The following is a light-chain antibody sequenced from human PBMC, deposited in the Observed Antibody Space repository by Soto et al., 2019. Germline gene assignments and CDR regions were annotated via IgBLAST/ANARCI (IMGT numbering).Light chain of an antibody. V-gene: IGKV3-20*01. CDR1: QSVSSSY. J-gene: IGKJ1*01. Sequence: EIVLTQSPGTLSLSPGERATLSCRASQSVSSSYLAWYQQKPGQTPRLLIYGASSRATGIPDRFSGSGSGTGLTLTISRLEPEDFAVYYCQQYDSSPWTFGQGTKVEIK. CDR3: QQYDSSPWT. CDR2: GAS.